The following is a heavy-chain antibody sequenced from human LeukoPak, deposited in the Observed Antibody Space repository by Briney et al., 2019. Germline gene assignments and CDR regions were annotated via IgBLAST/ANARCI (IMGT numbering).Heavy chain of an antibody. CDR1: GFSFSNYC. V-gene: IGHV3-7*01. CDR3: ARVYYQDSGSSYRHRDY. J-gene: IGHJ4*02. Sequence: GGSLRLSCAASGFSFSNYCMTWVRQVAGKGLEWVASIKLDGSEKYFLDSVKGRFTISRDNAENSLYLQMNSLRAEDTAVYYCARVYYQDSGSSYRHRDYWGQGTLVTVSS. D-gene: IGHD3-22*01. CDR2: IKLDGSEK.